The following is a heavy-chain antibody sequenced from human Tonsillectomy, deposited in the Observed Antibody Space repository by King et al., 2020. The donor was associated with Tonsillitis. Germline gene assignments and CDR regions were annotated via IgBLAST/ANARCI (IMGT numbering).Heavy chain of an antibody. CDR2: INHSGST. V-gene: IGHV4-34*01. J-gene: IGHJ5*02. CDR1: GGSFSGYY. D-gene: IGHD3-10*02. Sequence: VQLQQWGAGLLKPSETLSLTCAVYGGSFSGYYWSWIRQPPGKGLEWIGEINHSGSTNYNPSLKSRVTLSVDTSKNQFSLKLKSVTAADTAVYYCVRSSTYYYVKGGFDPRGQGTLVPVSS. CDR3: VRSSTYYYVKGGFDP.